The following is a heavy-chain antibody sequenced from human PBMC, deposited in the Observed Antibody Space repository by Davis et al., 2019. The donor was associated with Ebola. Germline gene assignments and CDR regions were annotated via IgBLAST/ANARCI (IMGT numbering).Heavy chain of an antibody. CDR3: AKDPIEQQLVPFSLFPLISGWFDP. CDR1: GFTFSSYG. Sequence: GESLKISCAASGFTFSSYGMHWVRQAPGKGLEWVAVISYDGSNKYYADSVKGRFTISRDNSKNTLYLQMNSLRAEDTAVYYCAKDPIEQQLVPFSLFPLISGWFDPWGQGTLVTVSS. V-gene: IGHV3-30*18. D-gene: IGHD6-13*01. J-gene: IGHJ5*02. CDR2: ISYDGSNK.